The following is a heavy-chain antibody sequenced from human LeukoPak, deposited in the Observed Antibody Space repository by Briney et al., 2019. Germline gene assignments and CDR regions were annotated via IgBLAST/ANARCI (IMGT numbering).Heavy chain of an antibody. J-gene: IGHJ4*02. D-gene: IGHD1-26*01. CDR1: GFIFSHYG. CDR2: IWSDGSNR. Sequence: GGSLRLSCAASGFIFSHYGMHWVRQAPGKGLEWVAVIWSDGSNRFYAGSVKGRFTISRDNSQNTVFLQMNSLRVEDTAMYYCARLGSGGSYSGYWGQGTLVTVSS. CDR3: ARLGSGGSYSGY. V-gene: IGHV3-33*01.